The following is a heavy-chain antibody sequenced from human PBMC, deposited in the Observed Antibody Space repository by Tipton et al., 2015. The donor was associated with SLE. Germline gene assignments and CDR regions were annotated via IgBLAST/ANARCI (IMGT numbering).Heavy chain of an antibody. D-gene: IGHD4-17*01. V-gene: IGHV4-34*01. CDR1: GRSFIGSY. J-gene: IGHJ4*02. CDR2: IDHSGVT. Sequence: TLSLTCAVYGRSFIGSYWTWIRQPPGKGLEWIGDIDHSGVTHYNPSLKSRVTISRDTSGNQFSLKLSSVTVADTAVYYCAKDYNHDNADYNWGQGTLVIVSS. CDR3: AKDYNHDNADYN.